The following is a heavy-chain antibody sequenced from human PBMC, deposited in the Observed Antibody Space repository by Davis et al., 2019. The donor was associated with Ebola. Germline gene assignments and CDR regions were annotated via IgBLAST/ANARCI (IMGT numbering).Heavy chain of an antibody. V-gene: IGHV5-51*01. CDR1: GYKFSDYL. Sequence: GESPKTPRKAPGYKFSDYLIGRVRQEPGKGVDWMGIIYTGDSDTRYSPSFRGPVIISADKSMKTAFLQWSSLKDSDSGMYYCASLRRTITGMDDGFDIWGEGTMVTVSS. J-gene: IGHJ3*02. CDR2: IYTGDSDT. CDR3: ASLRRTITGMDDGFDI. D-gene: IGHD2-8*02.